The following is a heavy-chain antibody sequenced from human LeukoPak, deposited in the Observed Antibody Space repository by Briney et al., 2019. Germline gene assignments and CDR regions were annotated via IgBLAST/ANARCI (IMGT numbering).Heavy chain of an antibody. D-gene: IGHD3-16*01. J-gene: IGHJ6*02. CDR1: GLTFNNYA. CDR3: ATSWGPDTSAFRWGRDGMDV. CDR2: ISKSGDHT. Sequence: PRGSLRLSCAVSGLTFNNYAMSWVRQAPGKGLEWVSAISKSGDHTYYAASAKGRFTIYRDNSKNTQYLQMNSLRAEDTAVYYCATSWGPDTSAFRWGRDGMDVWGQGTTVIVS. V-gene: IGHV3-23*01.